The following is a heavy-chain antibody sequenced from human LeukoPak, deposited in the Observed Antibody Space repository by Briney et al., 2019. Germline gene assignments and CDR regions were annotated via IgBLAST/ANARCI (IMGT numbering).Heavy chain of an antibody. CDR1: GYTFTGYY. CDR2: INPNSGGT. D-gene: IGHD5-12*01. Sequence: ASVKVSCKASGYTFTGYYMHWVRQAPGQGLEWMGRINPNSGGTNYAQKFQGRVTMTRDTSISTAYMELSRLRSDDTAVYYCARLVATTSARFDSGAREPWSPSPQ. CDR3: ARLVATTSARFDS. J-gene: IGHJ4*02. V-gene: IGHV1-2*06.